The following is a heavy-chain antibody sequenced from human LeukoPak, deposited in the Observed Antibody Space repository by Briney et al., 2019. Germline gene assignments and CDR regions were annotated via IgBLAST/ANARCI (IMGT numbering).Heavy chain of an antibody. D-gene: IGHD3-10*01. CDR1: GYTFTIYG. CDR2: ISTYNGNT. J-gene: IGHJ4*02. V-gene: IGHV1-18*01. Sequence: ASVKVSCKASGYTFTIYGISWVRQAPGQGLEWMGWISTYNGNTNYAQKLQGRVTMTTDTSTSTAYMELRSLRSDDTAVYYCARAPTLWFGEHTFDYWGQGTLVTVSS. CDR3: ARAPTLWFGEHTFDY.